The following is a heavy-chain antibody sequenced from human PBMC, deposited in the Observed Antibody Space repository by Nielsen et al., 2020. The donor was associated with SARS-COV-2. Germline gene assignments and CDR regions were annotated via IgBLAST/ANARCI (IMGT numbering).Heavy chain of an antibody. J-gene: IGHJ5*01. V-gene: IGHV4-34*01. CDR1: GGSFSDYY. CDR3: ARGLTTFTMMVVVITGASFFFHP. CDR2: ISHGGSA. D-gene: IGHD3-22*01. Sequence: SETLSLTCAVYGGSFSDYYWTWIRQPPGKGLEWIGEISHGGSANYNPSLKSRLTISVDTSKNQFSLKLGSVTAADTAVYYCARGLTTFTMMVVVITGASFFFHPRGQGTLGSVSS.